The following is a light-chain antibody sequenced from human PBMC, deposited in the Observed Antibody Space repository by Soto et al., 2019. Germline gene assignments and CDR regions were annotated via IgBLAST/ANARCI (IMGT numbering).Light chain of an antibody. J-gene: IGKJ1*01. V-gene: IGKV2-28*01. CDR1: QSLLHSNGYNY. Sequence: DFVMTQSPLSLPVTPGEPASISCRSSQSLLHSNGYNYLDWYLQKPGQSPQLLIYLGSNRASGVPDRFSGSGSCTDFTLKISRGEDEDVGVYYCMQALQTPPWTFGQGTKVEIK. CDR3: MQALQTPPWT. CDR2: LGS.